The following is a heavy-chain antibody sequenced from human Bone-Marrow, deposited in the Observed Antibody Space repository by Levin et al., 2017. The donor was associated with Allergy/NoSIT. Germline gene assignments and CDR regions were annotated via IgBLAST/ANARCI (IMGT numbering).Heavy chain of an antibody. CDR3: TTDSDSSGYYGSDAFDI. Sequence: GGSLRLSCAASGFTFSNAWMNWVRQAPGKGLEWVGRIKSKTDGGTTDYAAPVKGRFTISRDDSKNTLYLQMNSLKTEDTAVYYCTTDSDSSGYYGSDAFDIWGQGTMVTVSS. CDR1: GFTFSNAW. D-gene: IGHD3-22*01. J-gene: IGHJ3*02. CDR2: IKSKTDGGTT. V-gene: IGHV3-15*07.